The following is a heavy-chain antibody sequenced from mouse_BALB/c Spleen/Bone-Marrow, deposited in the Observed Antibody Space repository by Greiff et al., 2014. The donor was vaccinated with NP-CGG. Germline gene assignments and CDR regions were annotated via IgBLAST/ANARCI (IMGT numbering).Heavy chain of an antibody. CDR1: GYAFTNYL. CDR3: ARFGRYYFDY. Sequence: VQLQQSGAELVRPGTAVNVSCKASGYAFTNYLMEWVKQRPGQGLEWIGVINPGSGGANYNEKFKGKATLTADKSSSTAYMQLSSLTSDDSAVYFFARFGRYYFDYWGQGTTLTVSS. J-gene: IGHJ2*01. CDR2: INPGSGGA. V-gene: IGHV1-54*01.